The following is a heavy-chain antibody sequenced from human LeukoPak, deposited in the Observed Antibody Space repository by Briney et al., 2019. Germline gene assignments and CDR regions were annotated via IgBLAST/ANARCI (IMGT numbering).Heavy chain of an antibody. V-gene: IGHV3-48*04. CDR2: ISRSGSTK. CDR1: GFTFSSYG. J-gene: IGHJ6*03. Sequence: GGSLRLSCAASGFTFSSYGMHWVRQAPGKGLEWVSSISRSGSTKYYADSVKGRFTISRDNAKNSLFLQMNSLRAEDTAVYYCARSAAAGFSYYSYYLDVWGKGTTVTIFS. D-gene: IGHD6-13*01. CDR3: ARSAAAGFSYYSYYLDV.